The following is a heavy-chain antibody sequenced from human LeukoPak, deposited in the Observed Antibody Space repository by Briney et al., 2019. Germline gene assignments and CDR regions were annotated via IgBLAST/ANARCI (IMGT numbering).Heavy chain of an antibody. J-gene: IGHJ6*03. Sequence: PGGSLRLSCAASGFTFSSYGMHWVRQAPGKGLEWVAVIWYDGSNKYYADSVKGRFTISRDNSKNTLYLQMNSLRAEDTAVYYCAKGVDPYYYYMDVWGKGTTVTVSS. V-gene: IGHV3-33*06. CDR2: IWYDGSNK. CDR1: GFTFSSYG. D-gene: IGHD5-12*01. CDR3: AKGVDPYYYYMDV.